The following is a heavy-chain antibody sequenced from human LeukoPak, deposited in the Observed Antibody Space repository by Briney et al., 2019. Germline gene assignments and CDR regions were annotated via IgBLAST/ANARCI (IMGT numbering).Heavy chain of an antibody. D-gene: IGHD5-24*01. J-gene: IGHJ3*01. Sequence: GGSLRLSCAASGFTFRSYAMSWVRQAPGKGLEWVSAISGSDGRLFYADSVKGRFTISRDNAKNSLYLQMNSLTTDDTALYYCAKVQNLNYDAFDFWGRGTMVTVSS. CDR2: ISGSDGRL. CDR1: GFTFRSYA. CDR3: AKVQNLNYDAFDF. V-gene: IGHV3-23*01.